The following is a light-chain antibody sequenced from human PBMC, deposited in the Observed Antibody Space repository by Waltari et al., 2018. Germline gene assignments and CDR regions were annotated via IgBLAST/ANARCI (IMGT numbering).Light chain of an antibody. J-gene: IGKJ4*01. Sequence: IVLTQSPDTLSLSPGQRATLSCRASQTINNNFLAWYQQKPGQAPRLLIHGASSRATGFPDRFSGSVSGTDFTLTISRLEPEDVAVYYCQQYDGSILTFGGGTKVEI. CDR1: QTINNNF. CDR2: GAS. V-gene: IGKV3-20*01. CDR3: QQYDGSILT.